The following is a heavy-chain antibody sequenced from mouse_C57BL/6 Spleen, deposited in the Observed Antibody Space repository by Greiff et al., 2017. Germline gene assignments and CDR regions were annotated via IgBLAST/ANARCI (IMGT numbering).Heavy chain of an antibody. V-gene: IGHV1-15*01. CDR2: IDPETGGT. D-gene: IGHD1-1*01. CDR3: AGGPYNYGSSRDWYFDV. J-gene: IGHJ1*03. CDR1: GYTFTDYE. Sequence: QVQLQQSGAELVRPGASVTLSCKASGYTFTDYEMHWVKQTPVHGLEWIGAIDPETGGTAYNQKFKGKARLTADKSSSTAYMELRSLTSEDSAVYYCAGGPYNYGSSRDWYFDVWGTGTTVTVSS.